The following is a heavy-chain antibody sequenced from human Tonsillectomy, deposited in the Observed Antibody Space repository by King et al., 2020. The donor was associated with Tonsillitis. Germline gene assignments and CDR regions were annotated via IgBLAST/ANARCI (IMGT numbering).Heavy chain of an antibody. CDR3: AGDQGYFSFDF. Sequence: VQLVESGGGLVQPGGNLRLSCVASGFTYSASWMTWVRQAPGKGLEWVATTKPDGSENWYVDSVKGRFTISRDNAKNSLYLQMNSLRAEDTAVYYCAGDQGYFSFDFWGQGTLVTVSS. CDR2: TKPDGSEN. CDR1: GFTYSASW. D-gene: IGHD6-13*01. J-gene: IGHJ4*02. V-gene: IGHV3-7*04.